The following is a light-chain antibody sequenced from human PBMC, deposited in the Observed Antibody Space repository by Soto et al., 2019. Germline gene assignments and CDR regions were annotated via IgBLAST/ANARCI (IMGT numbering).Light chain of an antibody. CDR3: KLGLQTPYI. CDR1: QSLLHSNGKLF. J-gene: IGKJ2*01. V-gene: IGKV2-28*01. CDR2: LGS. Sequence: DIVMTQSPLSLPAAPGEPASISCRSSQSLLHSNGKLFFAWYLQKPGQSPQPLIYLGSNRVSGVPVIVSGSVCVTEFTLKISRVKAWDVGVYFCKLGLQTPYIFGQGTELDIK.